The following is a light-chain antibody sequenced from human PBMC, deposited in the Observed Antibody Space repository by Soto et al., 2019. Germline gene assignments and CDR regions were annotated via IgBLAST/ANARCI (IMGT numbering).Light chain of an antibody. CDR2: DNS. J-gene: IGLJ1*01. V-gene: IGLV1-51*01. CDR1: SSNIGNNY. Sequence: QSVLTQPPSVSAAPGQKVTISCSGSSSNIGNNYVSWYQQLPGTAPKLLIYDNSKRPSGIPDRFSGSKSGTSATLGITGLQTGDEADYYCGTWDSSLSAVVFGTGTKITV. CDR3: GTWDSSLSAVV.